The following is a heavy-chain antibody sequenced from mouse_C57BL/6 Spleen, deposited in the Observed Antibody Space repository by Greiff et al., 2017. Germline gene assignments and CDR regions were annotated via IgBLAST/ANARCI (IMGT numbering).Heavy chain of an antibody. CDR1: GYTFTSYG. D-gene: IGHD2-5*01. J-gene: IGHJ3*01. V-gene: IGHV1-81*01. Sequence: VQLQQSGAELARPGASVKLSCKASGYTFTSYGISWVKQRTGQGLEWIGEIYPRSGNTYYNEKFKGKATLTADKSSSTAYMELRSLTSEDSAVYFCAWPYYSNYKFAYWGQGTLVTVSA. CDR3: AWPYYSNYKFAY. CDR2: IYPRSGNT.